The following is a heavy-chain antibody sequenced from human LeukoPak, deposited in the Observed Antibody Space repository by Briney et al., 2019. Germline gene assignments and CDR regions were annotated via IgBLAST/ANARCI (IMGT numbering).Heavy chain of an antibody. CDR1: GFIFTSYW. Sequence: GGSLRLSCAASGFIFTSYWMTWVRQAPGRGLEWVAITKQDGSEKYYVDSVKSRFPISRENAKNSLYLQINSLRAEDTAAYYCARDRGDRVFDYWGQGTLVTVSS. J-gene: IGHJ4*02. D-gene: IGHD2-21*02. CDR2: TKQDGSEK. CDR3: ARDRGDRVFDY. V-gene: IGHV3-7*01.